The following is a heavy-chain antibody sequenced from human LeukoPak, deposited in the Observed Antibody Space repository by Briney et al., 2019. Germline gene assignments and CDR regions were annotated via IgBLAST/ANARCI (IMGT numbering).Heavy chain of an antibody. CDR2: IYYSGST. D-gene: IGHD3-22*01. Sequence: SETRSLTCTVSGGSISSSSYYWGWIRQPPGKGLEWIGSIYYSGSTYYNPSLKSRVTISVDTSKNQFSLKLSSVTAADTAVYYCARGDDYYDSSGLYWGQGTLVTVSS. J-gene: IGHJ4*02. CDR3: ARGDDYYDSSGLY. CDR1: GGSISSSSYY. V-gene: IGHV4-39*01.